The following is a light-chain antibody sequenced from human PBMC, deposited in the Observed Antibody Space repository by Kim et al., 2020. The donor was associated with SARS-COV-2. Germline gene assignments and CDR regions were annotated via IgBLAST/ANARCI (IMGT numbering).Light chain of an antibody. CDR1: SSDVGGYNY. CDR3: SSYGGSVV. CDR2: DVN. J-gene: IGLJ2*01. V-gene: IGLV2-8*01. Sequence: QSALTQPPSASGSPGQSVAISCTGISSDVGGYNYVAWYQQHPGKAPKLIIYDVNKRPSGVPDRFSGSKSGNTASLTVSGLQADDEADYYCSSYGGSVVFGGGTQLTVL.